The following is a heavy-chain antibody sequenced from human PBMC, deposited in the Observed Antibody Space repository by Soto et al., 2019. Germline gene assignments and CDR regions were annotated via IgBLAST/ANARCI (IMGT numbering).Heavy chain of an antibody. J-gene: IGHJ6*02. CDR1: GYTFTSYD. D-gene: IGHD3-3*01. CDR3: ARGLLDYHFWSGYYKGYYGMDV. Sequence: GASVKVSFKASGYTFTSYDINWVRQATGQGLDCMGWMNPNSGNTGYAQKFQGRVTMTRNTSISTAYMELSSLRSEDTAVYYCARGLLDYHFWSGYYKGYYGMDVWGQGTTVTVSS. V-gene: IGHV1-8*01. CDR2: MNPNSGNT.